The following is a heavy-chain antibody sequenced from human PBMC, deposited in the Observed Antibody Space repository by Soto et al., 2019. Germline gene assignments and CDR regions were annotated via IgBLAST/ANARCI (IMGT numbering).Heavy chain of an antibody. V-gene: IGHV3-23*01. Sequence: EVQLLESGGDLVQPGASLRLSCAASGFAFSSYAMSWVRQAPGKGLEWVSAITARSTATYYADSVKGRFTISRDNSKNTLFLQMNSLRSDDTAVYYCAKGDYDSGSGSYFDCWGQGTLVTVSS. CDR3: AKGDYDSGSGSYFDC. CDR1: GFAFSSYA. CDR2: ITARSTAT. D-gene: IGHD3-10*01. J-gene: IGHJ4*02.